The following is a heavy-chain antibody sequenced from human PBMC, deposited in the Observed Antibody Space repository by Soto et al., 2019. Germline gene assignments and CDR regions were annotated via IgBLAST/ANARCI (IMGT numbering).Heavy chain of an antibody. V-gene: IGHV4-61*01. Sequence: PSETLSLTCTVSGGSVSSGIYYWSWIRQPPGKGLEWIGYIYYIGSTNYNPSLKSRVTISVDTSKNQFSLKLSSVTAADTAVYYCAREYSSSSSFDYWGQGNL. CDR3: AREYSSSSSFDY. D-gene: IGHD6-6*01. CDR1: GGSVSSGIYY. CDR2: IYYIGST. J-gene: IGHJ4*02.